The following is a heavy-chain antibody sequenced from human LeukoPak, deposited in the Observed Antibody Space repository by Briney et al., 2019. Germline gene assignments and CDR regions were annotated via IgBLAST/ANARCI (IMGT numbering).Heavy chain of an antibody. V-gene: IGHV4-39*07. D-gene: IGHD3-3*01. CDR2: IYYRGTT. Sequence: PSETLSLTCTVSGGSISGSSSYWGWIRQPPGEGLEWIGNIYYRGTTYYSPSLKSRLTISVDTSKNQFSLKLSSVTAADTAVYYCARESGLGGDDVWRGYAFDIWGQGTM. J-gene: IGHJ3*02. CDR3: ARESGLGGDDVWRGYAFDI. CDR1: GGSISGSSSY.